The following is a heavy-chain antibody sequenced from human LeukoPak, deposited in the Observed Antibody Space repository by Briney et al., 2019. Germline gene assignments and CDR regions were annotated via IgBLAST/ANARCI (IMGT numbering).Heavy chain of an antibody. CDR3: AKQGSGWYDFDY. D-gene: IGHD6-19*01. CDR1: GFTFSSYA. J-gene: IGHJ4*02. CDR2: ISGSGGST. V-gene: IGHV3-23*01. Sequence: PGGSLRLSCAASGFTFSSYAMTWVRQAPGKGLEWVSTISGSGGSTYYADSVKGRFTISRDNSKNTLYLQMNSLRAEDTAVYYCAKQGSGWYDFDYWGQGTLVTVSS.